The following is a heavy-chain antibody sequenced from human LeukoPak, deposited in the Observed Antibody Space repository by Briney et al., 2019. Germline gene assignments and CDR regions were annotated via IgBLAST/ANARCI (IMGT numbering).Heavy chain of an antibody. Sequence: PGGSLRLPCAASGFTFSSYGMSWVRQAPGKGLEWVSAISGSGGTTYYTDSVKGRFTISRDNSKNTLYLQMNSLRAEDTAVYYCAKRRDSSGYATFDYWGQGTLVTVSS. CDR2: ISGSGGTT. CDR1: GFTFSSYG. CDR3: AKRRDSSGYATFDY. V-gene: IGHV3-23*01. D-gene: IGHD3-22*01. J-gene: IGHJ4*02.